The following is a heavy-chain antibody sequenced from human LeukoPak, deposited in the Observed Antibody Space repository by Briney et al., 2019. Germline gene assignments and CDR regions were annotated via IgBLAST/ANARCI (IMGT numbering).Heavy chain of an antibody. J-gene: IGHJ4*02. D-gene: IGHD6-19*01. CDR3: ASAGIEVTGSAATNTN. V-gene: IGHV1-69*02. CDR1: GGTFNSYT. Sequence: GASVKVSCKASGGTFNSYTISWVRQAPGQGLEWMGRIIPIVNITNYAQKFQGRVAITADKSTSTAYMELSSLRFGDTAVYYCASAGIEVTGSAATNTNWGQGTLVTVSS. CDR2: IIPIVNIT.